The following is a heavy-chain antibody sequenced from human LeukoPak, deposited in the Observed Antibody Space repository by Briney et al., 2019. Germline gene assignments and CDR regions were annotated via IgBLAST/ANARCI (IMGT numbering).Heavy chain of an antibody. D-gene: IGHD2-15*01. Sequence: GGSLRLSCAASGFTFSNYWMSWVRQAPGKGLEWVGNIKQDGSEKYYVDSVKGRFTISRDNAKNSLYLQMNSLRAEDTAVYYCARGGGDYYYYYMDVWGKGTTVTISS. V-gene: IGHV3-7*01. CDR3: ARGGGDYYYYYMDV. CDR2: IKQDGSEK. CDR1: GFTFSNYW. J-gene: IGHJ6*03.